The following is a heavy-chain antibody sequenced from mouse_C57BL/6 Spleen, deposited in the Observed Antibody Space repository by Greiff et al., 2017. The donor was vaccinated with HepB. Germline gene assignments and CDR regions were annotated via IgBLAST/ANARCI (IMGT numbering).Heavy chain of an antibody. CDR1: GYTFTDYY. CDR3: ARPITTVVATDYAMDY. Sequence: EVQLQQSGPELVKPGASVKISCKASGYTFTDYYMNWVKQSHGKSLEWIGDINPNNGGTSYNQKFKGKSTLTVIKSSSTAYMELRSLTSEDSAVYYCARPITTVVATDYAMDYWGQGTSVTVSS. J-gene: IGHJ4*01. V-gene: IGHV1-26*01. CDR2: INPNNGGT. D-gene: IGHD1-1*01.